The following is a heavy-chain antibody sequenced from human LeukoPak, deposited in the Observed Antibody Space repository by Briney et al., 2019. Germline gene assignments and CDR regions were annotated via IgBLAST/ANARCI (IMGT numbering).Heavy chain of an antibody. J-gene: IGHJ4*02. V-gene: IGHV3-66*01. CDR2: VYSGDRT. CDR1: GFTVSSNY. D-gene: IGHD1-26*01. CDR3: ARGYLIDY. Sequence: GGSLRLSCAASGFTVSSNYMSWVRQAPGRGLEWVSVVYSGDRTYYADSVKGRFTISRDDSTNTLYLLMNSLRAEDTAVYYCARGYLIDYWGQGTLVTVSS.